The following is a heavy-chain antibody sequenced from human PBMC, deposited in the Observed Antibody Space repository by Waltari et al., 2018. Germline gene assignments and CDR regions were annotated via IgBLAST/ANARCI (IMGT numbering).Heavy chain of an antibody. CDR2: IYSGGDT. D-gene: IGHD7-27*01. CDR1: GFTVSNNY. J-gene: IGHJ3*02. Sequence: EVQLVESGGGLIQPGGSLRLSCGVSGFTVSNNYIGWVRQAPGEGLEWVSVIYSGGDTYHADAVRGRFTISRDNSKNTLYLQMNSLRVEDTALYYCATWTGGSLGAFDNWGQGTMVTVSS. CDR3: ATWTGGSLGAFDN. V-gene: IGHV3-53*01.